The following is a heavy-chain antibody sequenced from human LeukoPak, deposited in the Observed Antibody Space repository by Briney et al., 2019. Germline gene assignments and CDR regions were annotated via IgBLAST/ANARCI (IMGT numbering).Heavy chain of an antibody. V-gene: IGHV3-48*03. CDR2: ISSSGSTI. J-gene: IGHJ4*02. Sequence: GGSLRLSCAGSGFTFSSYEMNWVRQAPGKGLEWVSYISSSGSTIYYAASVKGRFTISRDNAKNSLYLQLNSLRAEDTAVYYCAREIATGADYWGQGTLVTVSS. D-gene: IGHD5-24*01. CDR3: AREIATGADY. CDR1: GFTFSSYE.